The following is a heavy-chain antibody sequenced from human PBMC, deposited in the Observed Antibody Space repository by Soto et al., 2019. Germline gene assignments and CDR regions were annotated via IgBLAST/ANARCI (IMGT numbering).Heavy chain of an antibody. J-gene: IGHJ4*02. CDR3: ARDGYDGSGSPYPAY. Sequence: PSETLSLTRAFSCDSIVNSAYYWTWIRHLPGKGLEWIGHIHFSGSTDYNPSLKSRVTISVDTSKRQFSLRLTSVTAADTAVYYCARDGYDGSGSPYPAYWGPGTQVTVSS. D-gene: IGHD3-10*01. CDR2: IHFSGST. V-gene: IGHV4-31*11. CDR1: CDSIVNSAYY.